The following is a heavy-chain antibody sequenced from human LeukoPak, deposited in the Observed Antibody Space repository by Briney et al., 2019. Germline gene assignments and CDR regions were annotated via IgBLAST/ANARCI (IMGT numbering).Heavy chain of an antibody. CDR2: TYYRSKWYN. J-gene: IGHJ4*02. CDR1: GDSVASNSAA. V-gene: IGHV6-1*01. D-gene: IGHD3-16*01. Sequence: SQTLSLTCAIAGDSVASNSAAWNWIRQSPSRGLEWLGRTYYRSKWYNDYAVSVKSRITSNPDTSKNQFSLQLNSVTPEDTAVYYCARAKAQGGRAPSFDYWGQGTLVTVSS. CDR3: ARAKAQGGRAPSFDY.